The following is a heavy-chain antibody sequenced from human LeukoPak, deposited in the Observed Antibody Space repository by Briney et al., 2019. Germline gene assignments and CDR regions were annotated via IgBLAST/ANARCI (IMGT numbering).Heavy chain of an antibody. CDR3: ARTYDSSGYSP. J-gene: IGHJ5*02. CDR2: MNPNSGNT. CDR1: GYTFTSCD. Sequence: ASVTVSCKASGYTFTSCDINWVRQATGQGLEWMGWMNPNSGNTGYAQKFQGRVTITRNTSISTAYMELSSLRSDDTAVYYCARTYDSSGYSPWGQGTLVTVSS. D-gene: IGHD3-22*01. V-gene: IGHV1-8*03.